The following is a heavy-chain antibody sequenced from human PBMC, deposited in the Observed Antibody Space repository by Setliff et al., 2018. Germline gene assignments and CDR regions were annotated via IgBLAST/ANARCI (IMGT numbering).Heavy chain of an antibody. J-gene: IGHJ5*02. D-gene: IGHD1-26*01. CDR1: GYSISSGYY. Sequence: SETLSLTCTVSGYSISSGYYWGWIRQSPGKGLEWIGSIYHSGTTYYNPSLESRVAISVDTSKNQFSLKVRSVTAADTAVFYCARETGVGYPGRGWFGPWGQGAQVTVSS. CDR2: IYHSGTT. V-gene: IGHV4-38-2*02. CDR3: ARETGVGYPGRGWFGP.